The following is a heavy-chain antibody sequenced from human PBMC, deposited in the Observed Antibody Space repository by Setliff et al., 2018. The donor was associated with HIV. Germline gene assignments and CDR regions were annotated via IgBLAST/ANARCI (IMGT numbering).Heavy chain of an antibody. Sequence: PSETLSLSCAASGFTFSGSDMHWVRQASGKGLEWVGRIRSKVNTYATAYAASVKGRFIISRDDSKNTAYLQLNSLKTEDTAVYYCSRQIFGVLIGYYGLDVWGQGTTVTVSS. CDR1: GFTFSGSD. J-gene: IGHJ6*02. CDR3: SRQIFGVLIGYYGLDV. D-gene: IGHD3-3*01. V-gene: IGHV3-73*01. CDR2: IRSKVNTYAT.